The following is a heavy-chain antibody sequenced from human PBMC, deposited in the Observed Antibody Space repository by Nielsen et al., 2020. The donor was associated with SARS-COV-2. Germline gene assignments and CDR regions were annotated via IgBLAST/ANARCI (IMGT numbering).Heavy chain of an antibody. CDR2: IYYSGST. J-gene: IGHJ3*02. D-gene: IGHD3-3*01. CDR1: GFTFSTYA. V-gene: IGHV4-59*08. CDR3: ARSRFGNTIFGVVIHDAFDI. Sequence: ESLKISCAASGFTFSTYAMSWIRQPPGKGLEWIGYIYYSGSTNYNPSLKSRVTISVDTSKNQFSLKLSSVTAADTAVYYCARSRFGNTIFGVVIHDAFDIWGQGTMVTVSS.